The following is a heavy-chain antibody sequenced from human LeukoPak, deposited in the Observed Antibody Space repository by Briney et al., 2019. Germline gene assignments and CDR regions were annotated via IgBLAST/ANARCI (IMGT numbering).Heavy chain of an antibody. CDR3: ARGRPGIAAAGTLDYYYYGMDV. V-gene: IGHV4-34*01. Sequence: SETLSLTCAVYGGSFSGYYWSWIRQPPGKGLEWIGEINHSGSTNYNPSLKSRVTISVDTSKNQFSLKLSSVTAADTAVYYCARGRPGIAAAGTLDYYYYGMDVWDQGTTVTVSS. CDR2: INHSGST. D-gene: IGHD6-13*01. J-gene: IGHJ6*02. CDR1: GGSFSGYY.